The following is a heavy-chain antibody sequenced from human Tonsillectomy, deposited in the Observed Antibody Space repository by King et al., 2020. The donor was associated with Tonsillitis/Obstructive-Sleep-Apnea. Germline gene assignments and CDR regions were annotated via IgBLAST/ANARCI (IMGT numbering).Heavy chain of an antibody. V-gene: IGHV4-59*08. CDR2: IYYSGST. D-gene: IGHD5-24*01. Sequence: HVQLQESGPGLVKPSETLSLTCTVSGGSISSYYWSWIRQPPGKGLAWIGYIYYSGSTNYNPSLKSRVTISVDTSKNQFSLKLSSVTAADTAVYYCARLRRDGYNLDYWGQGTLVTVSS. CDR3: ARLRRDGYNLDY. CDR1: GGSISSYY. J-gene: IGHJ4*02.